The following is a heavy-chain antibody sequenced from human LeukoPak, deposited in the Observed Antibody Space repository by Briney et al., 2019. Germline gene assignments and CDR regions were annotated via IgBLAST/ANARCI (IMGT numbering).Heavy chain of an antibody. J-gene: IGHJ4*02. Sequence: SETLSLTCTVSGGSISSSSYHWGWIRQPPGKGLEWIGNIYYSGSTYYNPSLKSRVTMSVDTSKNLFSLKLSSVTAADTAVYYCARVTGYMIEDYFDYWGQGTLVTVSS. V-gene: IGHV4-39*07. CDR2: IYYSGST. CDR1: GGSISSSSYH. CDR3: ARVTGYMIEDYFDY. D-gene: IGHD3-22*01.